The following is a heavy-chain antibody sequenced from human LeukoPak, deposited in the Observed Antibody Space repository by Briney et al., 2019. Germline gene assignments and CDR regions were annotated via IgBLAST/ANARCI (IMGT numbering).Heavy chain of an antibody. CDR2: IYSGGST. CDR1: GFTFRTYG. J-gene: IGHJ4*02. D-gene: IGHD3-22*01. V-gene: IGHV3-66*01. Sequence: GGSLRLSCAASGFTFRTYGMSWVRQAPGKGLEWVSVIYSGGSTYYADSVKGRFTISRDNSKNTLYLQMNSLRAEDTAVYYCARGADSSGYYYEYYFDYWGQGTLVTVSS. CDR3: ARGADSSGYYYEYYFDY.